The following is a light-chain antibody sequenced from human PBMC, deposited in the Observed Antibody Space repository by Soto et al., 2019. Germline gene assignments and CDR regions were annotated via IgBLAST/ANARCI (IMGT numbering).Light chain of an antibody. V-gene: IGKV3-15*01. CDR2: GAS. J-gene: IGKJ4*01. Sequence: ETVMTQSPATLSVSPGDRATFSCRASQSVSSNLAWYQQKPGQAPRLLIYGASIRATGIPARFSGSGSGTEFTLTISSLQSEDFGLYCCQQYKNWPPVTFGGGTKVDIK. CDR1: QSVSSN. CDR3: QQYKNWPPVT.